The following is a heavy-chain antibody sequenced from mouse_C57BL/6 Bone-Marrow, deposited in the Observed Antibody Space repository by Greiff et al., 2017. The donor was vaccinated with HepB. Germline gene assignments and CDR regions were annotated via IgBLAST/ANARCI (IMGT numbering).Heavy chain of an antibody. D-gene: IGHD2-1*01. Sequence: EVMLEESGGGLVQPGESLKLSCESNEYEFPSHDMSWVRKTPEKRLELVAAINSDGGSTYYPDTMERRFIISRDNTKKTLYLQMSSLRSEDTALYYCARPRIYYGNLPFDYWGQGTTLTVSS. CDR2: INSDGGST. J-gene: IGHJ2*01. CDR3: ARPRIYYGNLPFDY. V-gene: IGHV5-2*03. CDR1: EYEFPSHD.